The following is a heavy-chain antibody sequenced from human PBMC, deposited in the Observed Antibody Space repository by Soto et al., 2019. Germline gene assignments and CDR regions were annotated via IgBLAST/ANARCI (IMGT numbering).Heavy chain of an antibody. Sequence: GRSRRLSCAASGFSFSSCGINWVGQGPGKGLEWVAVISYDGSNKYYADSVKGRFTISRYNSKNTLYLQMNSLRAEDTAVYYCEKPIEVEMIVGTFWYWGQGTRGTVYS. V-gene: IGHV3-30*18. J-gene: IGHJ4*02. CDR2: ISYDGSNK. CDR1: GFSFSSCG. CDR3: EKPIEVEMIVGTFWY. D-gene: IGHD1-26*01.